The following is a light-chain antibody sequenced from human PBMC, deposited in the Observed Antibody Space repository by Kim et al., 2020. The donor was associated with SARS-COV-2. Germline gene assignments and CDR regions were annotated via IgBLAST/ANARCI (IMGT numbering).Light chain of an antibody. Sequence: IQLTQSPSSLSASVGDRVTITCRASQGISSYLAWYQQKPGLAPKVLIYSASTLQSGVPSRFSGSGSGTDFTLTISSLQPEDFVTYYCQQLSSYPLTFGGGTKVDIK. CDR3: QQLSSYPLT. V-gene: IGKV1-9*01. CDR2: SAS. CDR1: QGISSY. J-gene: IGKJ4*01.